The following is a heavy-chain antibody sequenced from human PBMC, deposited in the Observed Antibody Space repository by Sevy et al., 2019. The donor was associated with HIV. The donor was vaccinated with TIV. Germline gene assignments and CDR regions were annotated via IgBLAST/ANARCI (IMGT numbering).Heavy chain of an antibody. CDR2: ISSSSSYI. V-gene: IGHV3-21*01. CDR3: ARDIRAIAVASYGMDV. Sequence: GGSLRLSCAASVFTFSSYSMNWVRQAPGKGLEWVSSISSSSSYIYYADSVKGRFTISRDNAKNSLYLQMNSLRAEDTAVYYCARDIRAIAVASYGMDVWGQGTTVTVSS. D-gene: IGHD6-19*01. J-gene: IGHJ6*02. CDR1: VFTFSSYS.